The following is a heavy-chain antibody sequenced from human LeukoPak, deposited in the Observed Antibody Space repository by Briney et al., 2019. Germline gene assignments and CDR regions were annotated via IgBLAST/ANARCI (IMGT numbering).Heavy chain of an antibody. CDR1: DGSFTDYN. Sequence: SETLSLTCAVYDGSFTDYNWSWLRQSPGKGLEWIAEIHHTGATNYGPTLKSRVTLSVDTSKNQLSLNLRSVTAADTVAYYCVRNGYDSSGYYFWSDYRGQGTLVTVSS. CDR2: IHHTGAT. J-gene: IGHJ4*02. CDR3: VRNGYDSSGYYFWSDY. V-gene: IGHV4-34*01. D-gene: IGHD3-22*01.